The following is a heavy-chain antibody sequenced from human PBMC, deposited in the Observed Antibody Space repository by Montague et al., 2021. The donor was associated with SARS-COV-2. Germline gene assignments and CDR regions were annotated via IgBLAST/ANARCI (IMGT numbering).Heavy chain of an antibody. J-gene: IGHJ4*02. D-gene: IGHD6-6*01. CDR1: GDSVSNNRAA. Sequence: CAISGDSVSNNRAAWNWLRQSPSGGFQWLGRTYFRTQWFHHYAPSFEGSITVNADASKNHFSLQLTSVTPEDSAKYFCVRSQYSNTWFFDYWGQGAQVTVSS. CDR2: TYFRTQWFH. V-gene: IGHV6-1*01. CDR3: VRSQYSNTWFFDY.